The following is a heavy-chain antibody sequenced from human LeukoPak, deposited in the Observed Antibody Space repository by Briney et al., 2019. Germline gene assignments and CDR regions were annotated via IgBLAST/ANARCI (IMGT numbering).Heavy chain of an antibody. CDR2: ISSTSSTI. D-gene: IGHD3-10*02. CDR1: GFTLSTYS. V-gene: IGHV3-48*04. Sequence: GGSLRLSCAASGFTLSTYSMNWVRQVPGKGLEWVSYISSTSSTIYYADSVKGRFTISRDNAKNSLYLQMNSLRAEDTAVYYCAELGITMIGGVWGKGTTVTISS. J-gene: IGHJ6*04. CDR3: AELGITMIGGV.